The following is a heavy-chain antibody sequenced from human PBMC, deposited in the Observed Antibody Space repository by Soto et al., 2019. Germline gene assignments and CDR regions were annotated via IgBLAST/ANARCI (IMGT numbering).Heavy chain of an antibody. CDR3: ARKILGSTTRPNYWYVDL. Sequence: EVQVLESGGGLVQPGGSLRLSCAGSGFTFINYAMNWVRQAPGKGLGWGSSISGGGDAAFFPDSVRGRFTISRDNSKNTVTLQLNSLGVDDTAVYYCARKILGSTTRPNYWYVDLWGRGTLVTVSS. V-gene: IGHV3-23*01. CDR2: ISGGGDAA. CDR1: GFTFINYA. D-gene: IGHD7-27*01. J-gene: IGHJ2*01.